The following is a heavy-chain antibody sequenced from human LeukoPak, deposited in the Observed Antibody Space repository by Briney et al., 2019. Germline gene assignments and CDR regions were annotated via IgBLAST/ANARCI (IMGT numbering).Heavy chain of an antibody. Sequence: GASVKVSCKASGYTFTSYDINWVRQAPGQGLEWMGWMNPNSGNTGYAQKFQGRVTITRNTSISTAYMELSSLRSADTAVYYCERSGTRYGMDVWGQGTTVTVSS. D-gene: IGHD1-1*01. CDR1: GYTFTSYD. CDR3: ERSGTRYGMDV. CDR2: MNPNSGNT. V-gene: IGHV1-8*01. J-gene: IGHJ6*02.